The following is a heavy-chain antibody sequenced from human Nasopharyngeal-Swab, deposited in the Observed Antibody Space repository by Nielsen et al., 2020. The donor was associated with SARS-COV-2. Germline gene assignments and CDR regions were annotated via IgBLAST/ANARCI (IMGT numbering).Heavy chain of an antibody. Sequence: WIRQPPGKGLEWVSVIYSGGSTYYADSVKGRLTISRDNSKNTLYLQMNSLRAEDTAVYYCARGISSSLYWGQGTRVTVSS. V-gene: IGHV3-53*01. CDR2: IYSGGST. D-gene: IGHD6-6*01. J-gene: IGHJ4*02. CDR3: ARGISSSLY.